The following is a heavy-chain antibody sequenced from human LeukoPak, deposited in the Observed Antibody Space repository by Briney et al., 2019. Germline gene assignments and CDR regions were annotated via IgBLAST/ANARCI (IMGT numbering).Heavy chain of an antibody. CDR1: GGSISSYY. V-gene: IGHV4-4*09. J-gene: IGHJ6*03. CDR2: IYTSGST. CDR3: ARLQVDSSGYYYYYYYYMDV. Sequence: SETLSLTCTVSGGSISSYYWSWIRQPPGKGLEWIGYIYTSGSTNYNPSLKSRVTISVDTSKNQFSLKLSSVTAADTAVYYCARLQVDSSGYYYYYYYYMDVWGKGTTVTVSS. D-gene: IGHD3-22*01.